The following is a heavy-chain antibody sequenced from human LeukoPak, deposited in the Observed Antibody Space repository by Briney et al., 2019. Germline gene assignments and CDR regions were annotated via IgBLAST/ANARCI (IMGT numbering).Heavy chain of an antibody. Sequence: SETLSLTCTVSGGSISSGSYYWSWIRQPAGKGLEWIGRIYISGSTNYNPSLKSRVTISVDTSKNQFSLKLSSVTAADTAVYYCARSGTNYYDSSGYYSFDYWGQGTLVTVSS. CDR2: IYISGST. CDR3: ARSGTNYYDSSGYYSFDY. D-gene: IGHD3-22*01. V-gene: IGHV4-61*02. J-gene: IGHJ4*02. CDR1: GGSISSGSYY.